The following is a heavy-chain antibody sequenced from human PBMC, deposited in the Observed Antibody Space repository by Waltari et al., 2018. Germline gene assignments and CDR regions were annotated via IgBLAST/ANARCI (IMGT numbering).Heavy chain of an antibody. J-gene: IGHJ4*02. CDR2: VRSKEYTWAT. Sequence: EVQLVESGGGLVRPGQSLRLSCTTSGFSVEDYAMTWLRQAPGQGLEWVGFVRSKEYTWATEYAPSVKGRFIVSRDNTRGSVFLQMNSLETGDTAMYFCARSLTGSGYKYYFDHWGQGIQVTVSS. D-gene: IGHD1-20*01. CDR1: GFSVEDYA. CDR3: ARSLTGSGYKYYFDH. V-gene: IGHV3-49*03.